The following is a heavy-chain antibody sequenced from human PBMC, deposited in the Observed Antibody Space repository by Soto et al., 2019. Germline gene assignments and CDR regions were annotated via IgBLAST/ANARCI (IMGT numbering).Heavy chain of an antibody. CDR3: ASNHLGATPCGMDV. D-gene: IGHD1-26*01. Sequence: QVHLVQSGAEEKKPGASVQVSCKASGYTFTSYGLHWVRQAPGQRLEGMGWINAGNGNTKYSQKFQGRVTISRDTCASRVYMGLGSLRCEDTAVYDCASNHLGATPCGMDVWGQGTTVTVSS. J-gene: IGHJ6*01. CDR2: INAGNGNT. V-gene: IGHV1-3*05. CDR1: GYTFTSYG.